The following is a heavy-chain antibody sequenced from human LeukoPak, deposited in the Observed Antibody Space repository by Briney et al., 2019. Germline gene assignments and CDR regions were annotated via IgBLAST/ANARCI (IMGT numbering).Heavy chain of an antibody. CDR1: GFDFSNFW. V-gene: IGHV3-7*01. CDR2: INQDESVK. J-gene: IGHJ4*02. Sequence: GGFLRLSCASSGFDFSNFWMSWVRQAPGKGLEFVANINQDESVKNYVESVKGRFTISRDNAENSLHLQMNSLRAEDTAVYYCARDPGSSAFDYWGQGTLVTVSS. CDR3: ARDPGSSAFDY. D-gene: IGHD5/OR15-5a*01.